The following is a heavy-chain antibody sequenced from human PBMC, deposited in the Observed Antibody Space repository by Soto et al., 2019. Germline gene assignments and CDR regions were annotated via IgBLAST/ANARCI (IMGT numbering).Heavy chain of an antibody. CDR2: INPNTGDT. Sequence: ASVKVSCKASGYTFPGYYIHWVRQAPGQGLEWMGWINPNTGDTIYAQKFQGRVTMTRDSAITTAYMDLSWLTSDDTAMYYCARDPNYYDNTGYYYFDFWGQGTQVTVSS. CDR3: ARDPNYYDNTGYYYFDF. D-gene: IGHD3-22*01. V-gene: IGHV1-2*02. CDR1: GYTFPGYY. J-gene: IGHJ4*02.